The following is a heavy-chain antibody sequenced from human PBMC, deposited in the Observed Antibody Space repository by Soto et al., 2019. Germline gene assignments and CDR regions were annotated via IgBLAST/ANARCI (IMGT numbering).Heavy chain of an antibody. J-gene: IGHJ4*02. D-gene: IGHD3-22*01. V-gene: IGHV3-30-3*01. CDR1: GFTFSSYA. CDR3: FVTYYYDSSGYYLDYFDY. CDR2: ISYDGSNK. Sequence: QVQLVESGGGVVQPGRSLRLSCAASGFTFSSYAMHWVRQAPGKGLEWVAVISYDGSNKYYADSVKGRFTISRDNSKNTXXLQMNSLRAEDTAVYYCFVTYYYDSSGYYLDYFDYWGQGTLVTVSS.